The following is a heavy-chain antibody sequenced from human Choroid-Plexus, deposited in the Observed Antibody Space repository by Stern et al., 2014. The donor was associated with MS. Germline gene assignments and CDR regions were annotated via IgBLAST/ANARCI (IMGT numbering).Heavy chain of an antibody. V-gene: IGHV3-23*04. Sequence: VQLVESGGGLVQPGGSLRLSCAASGFSFSTYAMSWVRQTPGKGLQLVSVISGSGGPTYNADSVKGRFTISRDNSKKTLYLQMDSLRADDTAVYYCAKWPHHIAVAGTRYFKHWGQGTLVTVSS. CDR2: ISGSGGPT. CDR1: GFSFSTYA. CDR3: AKWPHHIAVAGTRYFKH. D-gene: IGHD6-19*01. J-gene: IGHJ1*01.